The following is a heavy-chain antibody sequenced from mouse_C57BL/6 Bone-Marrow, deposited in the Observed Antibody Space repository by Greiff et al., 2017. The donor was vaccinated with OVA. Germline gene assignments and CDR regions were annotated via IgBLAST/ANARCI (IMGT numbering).Heavy chain of an antibody. CDR2: INPSTGGT. V-gene: IGHV1-42*01. D-gene: IGHD4-1*01. J-gene: IGHJ4*01. CDR3: ARWETGDYYAMDY. Sequence: EVQLQQSGPELVKPGASVKISCKASGYSFTGYYMNWVKQSPEKSLEWIGEINPSTGGTTYNQKFKAKATLTVDKSSSTAYMQLKSLTSEDSAVYYCARWETGDYYAMDYWGQGTSVTVSS. CDR1: GYSFTGYY.